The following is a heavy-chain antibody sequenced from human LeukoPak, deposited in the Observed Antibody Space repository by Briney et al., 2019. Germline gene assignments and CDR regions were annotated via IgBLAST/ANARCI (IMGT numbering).Heavy chain of an antibody. CDR2: IYHSGRT. J-gene: IGHJ4*01. D-gene: IGHD6-13*01. CDR1: GDSISSGHYY. Sequence: PSETLSLTCTVSGDSISSGHYYWGWIRQPPGKGLEWFGSIYHSGRTYYNPSLRSRVTISLDTSKNQFSLKLSSVTAADTAVYYCARDWSNSWLYFDYWGHGILVTVSS. CDR3: ARDWSNSWLYFDY. V-gene: IGHV4-38-2*02.